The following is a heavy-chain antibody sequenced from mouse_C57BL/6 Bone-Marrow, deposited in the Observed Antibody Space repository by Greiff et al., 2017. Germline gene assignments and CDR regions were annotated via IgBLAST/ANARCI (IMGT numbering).Heavy chain of an antibody. D-gene: IGHD1-1*01. Sequence: DVKLVESGGGLVKPGGSLKLSCAASGFTFSSYAMSWVRQTPEKRLEWVATISDGGSYTYYPDNVKGRFTISRDNAKNNLYLQMSHLKSEDTAIYYCARDGVIYYYGSSLAWFAYWGQGTLVTVSA. CDR3: ARDGVIYYYGSSLAWFAY. CDR2: ISDGGSYT. J-gene: IGHJ3*01. V-gene: IGHV5-4*01. CDR1: GFTFSSYA.